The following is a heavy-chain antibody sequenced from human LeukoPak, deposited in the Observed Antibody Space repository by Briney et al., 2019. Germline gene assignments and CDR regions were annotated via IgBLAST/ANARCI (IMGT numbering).Heavy chain of an antibody. CDR2: IIPIFGTA. V-gene: IGHV1-69*06. D-gene: IGHD3-22*01. Sequence: SVKVSCKASGGTFSSYAISWVRQAPGQGLEWMGGIIPIFGTANYAQKFQGRVTITADKSTSTAYMELSSLRSEDTAVYYCARDTLYDSSGYRAFDIWGQGTMVTVSS. CDR3: ARDTLYDSSGYRAFDI. CDR1: GGTFSSYA. J-gene: IGHJ3*02.